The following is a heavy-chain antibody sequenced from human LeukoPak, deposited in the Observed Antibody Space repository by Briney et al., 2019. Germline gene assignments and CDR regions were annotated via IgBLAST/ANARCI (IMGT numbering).Heavy chain of an antibody. CDR1: GYTFTSYD. CDR3: ARGPSIAAPPGGYYYYMDV. J-gene: IGHJ6*03. D-gene: IGHD6-6*01. V-gene: IGHV1-8*03. CDR2: MNPNSGNT. Sequence: ASVKVSCKASGYTFTSYDINWVRQATGQGLEWMGWMNPNSGNTGYAQKFQGRVTITRNTSISTAYMELSSLRSEDTAVHYCARGPSIAAPPGGYYYYMDVWGKGTTVTVSS.